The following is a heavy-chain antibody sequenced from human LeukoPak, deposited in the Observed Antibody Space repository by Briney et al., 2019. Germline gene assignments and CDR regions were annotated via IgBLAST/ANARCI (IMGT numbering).Heavy chain of an antibody. CDR2: ISPSGTDI. V-gene: IGHV3-11*04. J-gene: IGHJ5*02. CDR1: GFTFSDSY. CDR3: ARDHRIAAAGTTGYDP. D-gene: IGHD6-13*01. Sequence: PGGSLRLSCAVSGFTFSDSYMTWLRQAPGKGLESLSYISPSGTDISYADSVKGRFTISRDNAKNSLYLQMNSLRAEDTAVYYCARDHRIAAAGTTGYDPWGQGTLVTVSS.